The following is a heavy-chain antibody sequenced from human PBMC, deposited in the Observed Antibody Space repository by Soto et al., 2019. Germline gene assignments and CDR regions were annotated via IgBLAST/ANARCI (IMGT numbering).Heavy chain of an antibody. CDR3: ARHNYGSGSTYFDY. Sequence: SETLSLTCTVSGGSISSYYWSWIRQPPGKGLEWIGYIYYSGSTNYSPSLKSRVTISVDTSKNQFSLKLNSMTAADTAVYYCARHNYGSGSTYFDYWGQGTLVTFSS. V-gene: IGHV4-59*08. J-gene: IGHJ4*02. D-gene: IGHD3-10*01. CDR1: GGSISSYY. CDR2: IYYSGST.